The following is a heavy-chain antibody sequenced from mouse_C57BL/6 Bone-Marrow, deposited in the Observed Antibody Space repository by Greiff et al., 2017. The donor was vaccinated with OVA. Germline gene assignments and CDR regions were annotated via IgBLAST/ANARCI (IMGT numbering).Heavy chain of an antibody. Sequence: VQLKESGPELVKPGASVKIPCKASGYTFTDYNMDWVKQSHGKSLEWIGDINPNNGGTIYNQKFKGKATLTVDKSSSTAYMELRSLTSEDTAVYYCARRDYAMDYWGQGTSVTVSS. CDR2: INPNNGGT. V-gene: IGHV1-18*01. CDR1: GYTFTDYN. J-gene: IGHJ4*01. CDR3: ARRDYAMDY.